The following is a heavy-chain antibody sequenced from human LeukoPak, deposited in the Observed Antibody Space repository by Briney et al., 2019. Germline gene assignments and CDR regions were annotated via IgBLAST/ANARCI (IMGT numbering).Heavy chain of an antibody. D-gene: IGHD2-8*01. Sequence: QSGGSLRLSCAASGLTFSRYWMSWVRQAPGKGPEWVANIKEDGSEKYYVDSVKGRFTISRDNAKNSVYLQMNSLRAEDTAVYYCAREMVMVDLWGQGTLVTVSS. CDR3: AREMVMVDL. J-gene: IGHJ5*02. V-gene: IGHV3-7*03. CDR2: IKEDGSEK. CDR1: GLTFSRYW.